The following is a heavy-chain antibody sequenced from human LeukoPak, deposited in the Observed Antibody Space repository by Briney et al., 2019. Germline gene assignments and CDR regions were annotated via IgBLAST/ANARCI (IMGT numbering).Heavy chain of an antibody. Sequence: GGSLRLSCAASGFTFDDYATHWVRQAPGKSLEWISLISGDGSTFYADSVKGRFIISRDNSKNSLYLQMNSLRAEDTALYYCAKAAYCSITTCYRYYYYYMDVWGKGTTVTVSS. D-gene: IGHD2-2*01. CDR3: AKAAYCSITTCYRYYYYYMDV. J-gene: IGHJ6*03. CDR1: GFTFDDYA. V-gene: IGHV3-43*02. CDR2: ISGDGST.